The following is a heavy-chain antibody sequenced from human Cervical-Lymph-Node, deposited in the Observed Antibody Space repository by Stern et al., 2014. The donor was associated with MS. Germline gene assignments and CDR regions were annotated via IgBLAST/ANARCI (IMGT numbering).Heavy chain of an antibody. CDR3: ASSVGELTPEAV. CDR1: GGTFSSYA. D-gene: IGHD3-10*01. J-gene: IGHJ6*02. Sequence: VQLVESGAEVKKPGSSVRVSCKASGGTFSSYAISWVRQAPGQGLEWMGGIIPIFGSANYARKFQGRVTITADDSTSTAYMEVNSLRSEDTAVYYCASSVGELTPEAVWGQGTTVTVFS. CDR2: IIPIFGSA. V-gene: IGHV1-69*01.